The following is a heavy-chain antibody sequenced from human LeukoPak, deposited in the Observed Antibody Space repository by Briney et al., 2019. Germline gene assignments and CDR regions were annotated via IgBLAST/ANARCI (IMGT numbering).Heavy chain of an antibody. D-gene: IGHD4-17*01. CDR2: IKQDGSEK. CDR3: ARESATVTTGGFDY. Sequence: GGSLRLSCAASGFTFSSYSMNWVRQAPGKGLEWVANIKQDGSEKYYVDSVKGRFTISRDNAKNSLYLQMNSLRAEDTAVYYCARESATVTTGGFDYWGQGTLVTVSS. CDR1: GFTFSSYS. J-gene: IGHJ4*02. V-gene: IGHV3-7*01.